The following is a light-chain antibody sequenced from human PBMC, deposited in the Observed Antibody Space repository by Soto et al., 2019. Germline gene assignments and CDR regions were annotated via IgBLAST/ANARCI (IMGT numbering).Light chain of an antibody. CDR3: QQTPSFPLT. Sequence: DIQMTQSPSFVSASVGDRVTITCRASQGISSWLAWYQHKPGRAPKLLVHAASSLESGVPPRFSGSGSGTDFTLTISSLQPEDFATVYYQQTPSFPLTFGGGTKVEIK. CDR2: AAS. J-gene: IGKJ4*01. CDR1: QGISSW. V-gene: IGKV1-12*01.